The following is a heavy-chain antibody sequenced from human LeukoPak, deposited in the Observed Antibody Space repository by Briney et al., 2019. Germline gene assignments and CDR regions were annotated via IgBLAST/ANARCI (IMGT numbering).Heavy chain of an antibody. D-gene: IGHD2-15*01. CDR1: GGSISSYY. V-gene: IGHV4-59*01. CDR3: ARAPYCSGGSCCFPKRTNYFDY. CDR2: IYYSGST. Sequence: SETLSLTCTVSGGSISSYYWSWIRQPPGKGLEWIGYIYYSGSTNYNPSLKSRVTISVDTSKNQFSLKLSSVTAADTAVYYCARAPYCSGGSCCFPKRTNYFDYWGQGTLVTVSS. J-gene: IGHJ4*02.